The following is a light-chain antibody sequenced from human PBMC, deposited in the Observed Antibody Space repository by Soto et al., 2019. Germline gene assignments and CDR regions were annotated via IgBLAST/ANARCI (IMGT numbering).Light chain of an antibody. CDR3: AVWDSSLNGVA. CDR2: RND. CDR1: NSNMGRNY. Sequence: QSVLTQPPSASGTPGQRVTISCSGSNSNMGRNYVYWYQQVPGTAPKLLMYRNDVRPSGVPDRITGSKSGTSASLAISGLRSEDEADYYCAVWDSSLNGVAFGGGTKLNVL. J-gene: IGLJ2*01. V-gene: IGLV1-47*01.